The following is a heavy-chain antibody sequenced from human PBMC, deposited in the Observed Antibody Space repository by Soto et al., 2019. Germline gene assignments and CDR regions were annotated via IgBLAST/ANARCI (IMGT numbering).Heavy chain of an antibody. V-gene: IGHV4-39*01. Sequence: SETLSLTCTVPGGSISSSSYYWGWIRQPPGKGLEWIGNIYYSENTYYNPSLKSRVTISVDTSKNQFSLRLTSVTAADTAVYYCATHPPYGPLDHWGQGTLVTVSS. D-gene: IGHD4-17*01. CDR2: IYYSENT. CDR1: GGSISSSSYY. CDR3: ATHPPYGPLDH. J-gene: IGHJ4*02.